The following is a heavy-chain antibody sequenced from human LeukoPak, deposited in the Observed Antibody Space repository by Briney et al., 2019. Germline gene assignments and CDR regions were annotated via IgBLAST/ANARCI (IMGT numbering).Heavy chain of an antibody. CDR2: ISYNSDTI. CDR1: GFTFDDYA. J-gene: IGHJ2*01. CDR3: AKGYCGGDCYSGWYFDL. Sequence: QTGGSLRLSCAASGFTFDDYAMHWVRQAPGKGLEWVSGISYNSDTIAYADSVKGRFTISGDNAKNSLYLQMNSLRAEDTALYYCAKGYCGGDCYSGWYFDLWGRGTLVTVSS. V-gene: IGHV3-9*01. D-gene: IGHD2-21*02.